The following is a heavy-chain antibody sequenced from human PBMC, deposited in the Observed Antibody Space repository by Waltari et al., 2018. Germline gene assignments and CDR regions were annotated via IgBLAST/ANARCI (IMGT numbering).Heavy chain of an antibody. Sequence: QVQLQQWGAGLLKPSETLSLTCAVYGGSFSGYYWRWIRQPPGKGLEWIGEINHSGSTNYNPSLKSRVTISVDTSKNQFSLKLSSVTAADTAVYYCARGARNYYGSGPSKNLFDYWGQGTLVTVSS. V-gene: IGHV4-34*01. D-gene: IGHD3-10*01. CDR2: INHSGST. CDR1: GGSFSGYY. CDR3: ARGARNYYGSGPSKNLFDY. J-gene: IGHJ4*02.